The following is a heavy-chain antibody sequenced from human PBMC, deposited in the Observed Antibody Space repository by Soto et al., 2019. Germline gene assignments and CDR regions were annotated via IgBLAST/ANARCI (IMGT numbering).Heavy chain of an antibody. CDR1: GGNIGSYY. V-gene: IGHV4-59*08. Sequence: SETHSLTCTVSGGNIGSYYWSWIRQPPGKGLEWIGYIYYSGSTNYNPSLKGRVTISVDTSKIQFSLKLSSVTAADTAVYYCARLVVDTAMDDAFDIWGQGTMVTVSS. CDR2: IYYSGST. D-gene: IGHD5-18*01. J-gene: IGHJ3*02. CDR3: ARLVVDTAMDDAFDI.